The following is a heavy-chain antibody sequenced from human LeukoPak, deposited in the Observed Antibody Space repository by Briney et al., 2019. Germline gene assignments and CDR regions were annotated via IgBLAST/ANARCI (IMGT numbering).Heavy chain of an antibody. CDR1: GGSFSGYY. D-gene: IGHD2-2*02. CDR3: ARDHHWGYCSSTSCYNYYYGMDV. CDR2: INHSGST. J-gene: IGHJ6*02. V-gene: IGHV4-34*01. Sequence: PSETLSLTCAVYGGSFSGYYWSWIRQPPGKGLEWIGEINHSGSTNYNPSLKSRVTISVDTSKNQFSLKLSSVTAADTAVYYCARDHHWGYCSSTSCYNYYYGMDVWGQGTTVTVS.